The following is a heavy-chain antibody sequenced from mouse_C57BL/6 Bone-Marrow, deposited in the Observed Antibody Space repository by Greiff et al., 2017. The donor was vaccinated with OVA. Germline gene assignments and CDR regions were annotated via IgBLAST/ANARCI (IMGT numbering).Heavy chain of an antibody. CDR1: GFNIKDYY. J-gene: IGHJ3*01. V-gene: IGHV14-1*01. CDR3: TTGYYGSSYGAWFAY. D-gene: IGHD1-1*01. CDR2: IDPEDGDT. Sequence: EVKLQESGAELVRPGASVKLSCTASGFNIKDYYMHWVKQRPEQGLEWIGRIDPEDGDTEYAPKFQGKATMTADTSSNTAYLQLSSLTSEDTAVYYCTTGYYGSSYGAWFAYWGQGTLVTVSA.